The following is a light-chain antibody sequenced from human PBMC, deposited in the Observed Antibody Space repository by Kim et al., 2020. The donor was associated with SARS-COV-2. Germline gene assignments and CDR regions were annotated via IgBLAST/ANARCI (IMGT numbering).Light chain of an antibody. Sequence: AYVGDRVTITCRASQSIASYLNWYHQKPGKAPNLLIYAASSLQSGVPSRFSGSGSGTDFTLTINSLQAEDFATYYCQQTYSIPTTFGQGTRLEIK. CDR3: QQTYSIPTT. CDR2: AAS. J-gene: IGKJ5*01. CDR1: QSIASY. V-gene: IGKV1-39*01.